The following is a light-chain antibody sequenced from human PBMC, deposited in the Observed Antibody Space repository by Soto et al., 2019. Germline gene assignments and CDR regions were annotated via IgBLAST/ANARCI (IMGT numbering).Light chain of an antibody. CDR2: EVS. Sequence: QSALPQPASVSGSPGPSITISCTGTSRDVGGYNYVSWYQQHPGKAPKLMIYEVSNRPSGVSNRFSGSKSGNTASLTISGLQAEDEADYYCSSYTSSSTLVVFGGGTKVTVL. CDR3: SSYTSSSTLVV. CDR1: SRDVGGYNY. V-gene: IGLV2-14*01. J-gene: IGLJ2*01.